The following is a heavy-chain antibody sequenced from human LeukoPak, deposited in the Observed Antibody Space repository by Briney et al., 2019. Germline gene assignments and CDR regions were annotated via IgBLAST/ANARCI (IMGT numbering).Heavy chain of an antibody. D-gene: IGHD3-3*01. J-gene: IGHJ4*02. CDR1: GFTFSSYA. Sequence: GGSLRLSCAASGFTFSSYAMHWVRQAPGKGLKWVAVISYDGSNKYYADSVKGRFTISRDNSKNTLYLQMNSLRAEDTAVYYCATEWLPTDWGQGTLVTVSS. V-gene: IGHV3-30-3*01. CDR3: ATEWLPTD. CDR2: ISYDGSNK.